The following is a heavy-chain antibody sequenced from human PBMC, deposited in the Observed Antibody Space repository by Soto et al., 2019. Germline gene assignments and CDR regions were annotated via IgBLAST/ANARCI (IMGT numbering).Heavy chain of an antibody. D-gene: IGHD4-17*01. V-gene: IGHV3-23*01. CDR1: GFTFSSYA. J-gene: IGHJ4*01. CDR3: AKTASMTIRDGFDH. Sequence: EVQVLESGGGLVQPGRSLRLSCAASGFTFSSYAMSWVRQAPGQGLEWVSAISGSGSNPYYADSVKGRFTISRDNSKNTLYLQMNSLRAEDTALYYCAKTASMTIRDGFDHWGHGTLVTVSS. CDR2: ISGSGSNP.